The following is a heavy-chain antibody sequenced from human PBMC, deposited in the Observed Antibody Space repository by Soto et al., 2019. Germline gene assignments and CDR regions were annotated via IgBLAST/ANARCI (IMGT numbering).Heavy chain of an antibody. CDR1: GYTFTSYG. Sequence: ASVKVSCKASGYTFTSYGISWVRQAPGQGLEWMGWISAYNGNTNYAQKLQGRVTMTTDTSTSTAYMELRSLRSDDTAVYYCARDLYYDILTGYRLSGDDAFDIWGQGTMVTVSS. V-gene: IGHV1-18*01. CDR2: ISAYNGNT. D-gene: IGHD3-9*01. J-gene: IGHJ3*02. CDR3: ARDLYYDILTGYRLSGDDAFDI.